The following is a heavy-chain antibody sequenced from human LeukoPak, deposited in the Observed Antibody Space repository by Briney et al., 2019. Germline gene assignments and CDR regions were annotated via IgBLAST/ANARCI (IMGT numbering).Heavy chain of an antibody. CDR1: GFTFSSYA. CDR2: ISYDGSNK. J-gene: IGHJ4*02. V-gene: IGHV3-30*04. Sequence: GGSLRLSCAASGFTFSSYAMHWVRQAPGKGLEWVAVISYDGSNKYYADSVKGRFTISRDNSKNTLYLQMNSLRAEDTAVYYCARDFLGYFDRNQQGPLDYWGQGTLVTVSS. D-gene: IGHD1-14*01. CDR3: ARDFLGYFDRNQQGPLDY.